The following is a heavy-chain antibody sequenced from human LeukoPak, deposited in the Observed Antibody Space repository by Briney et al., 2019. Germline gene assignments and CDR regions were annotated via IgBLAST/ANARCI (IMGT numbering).Heavy chain of an antibody. CDR2: INHSGST. V-gene: IGHV4-34*01. J-gene: IGHJ4*02. D-gene: IGHD6-13*01. CDR3: ARVIAAAGLYYFDH. CDR1: GGSFSGYY. Sequence: SETLSLTCAVYGGSFSGYYWSWIRQPPGKGLEWIGEINHSGSTNYNPSLKSRVTISVDTSKNQFSLKLSSVTAADTAVYYCARVIAAAGLYYFDHWGQGTLVTVSS.